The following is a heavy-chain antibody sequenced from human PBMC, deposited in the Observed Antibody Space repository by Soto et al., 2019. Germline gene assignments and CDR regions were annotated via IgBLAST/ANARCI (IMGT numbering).Heavy chain of an antibody. V-gene: IGHV1-69*12. CDR3: ARQGSNEYYYYGMDV. J-gene: IGHJ6*02. CDR1: GGTFSSYA. Sequence: QVQLVQSGAEVKKPGSSMKVSCKASGGTFSSYAINWVRQAPGQGLEWMGGIIRIFGTPDYAQRFQGRVTITADESTSTAYMDLSSLRSEDTAVYYCARQGSNEYYYYGMDVWGQGTTVTVSS. D-gene: IGHD3-10*01. CDR2: IIRIFGTP.